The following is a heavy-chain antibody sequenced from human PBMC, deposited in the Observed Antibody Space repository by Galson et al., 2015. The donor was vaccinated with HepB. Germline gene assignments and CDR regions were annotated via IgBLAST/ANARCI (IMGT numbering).Heavy chain of an antibody. D-gene: IGHD4-23*01. CDR2: MFHSGST. CDR1: GYSISSGYY. CDR3: ARSNSGNIDY. J-gene: IGHJ4*02. V-gene: IGHV4-38-2*02. Sequence: ETLSLTCTVSGYSISSGYYWGWIRQPPGKGLEWIGSMFHSGSTYYNPSLKSRITISVDTSKNQFSLNLRSVTAADTAVYYCARSNSGNIDYWGQGTLVTVSS.